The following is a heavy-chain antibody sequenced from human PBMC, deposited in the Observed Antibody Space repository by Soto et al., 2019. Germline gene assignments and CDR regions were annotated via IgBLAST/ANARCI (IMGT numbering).Heavy chain of an antibody. J-gene: IGHJ4*02. V-gene: IGHV3-48*02. CDR1: GFTFSSYS. D-gene: IGHD3-3*01. CDR3: ARDFRPVWSGYSHYFDY. CDR2: ISSSSSTI. Sequence: EVQLVESGGGLVQPGGSLRLSCAASGFTFSSYSMNWVRQAPGKVLEWVSYISSSSSTIYYADSVKGRFTISRDNAKNSLYLQMNSLRDEDTAVYYCARDFRPVWSGYSHYFDYWGQGTLVTVSS.